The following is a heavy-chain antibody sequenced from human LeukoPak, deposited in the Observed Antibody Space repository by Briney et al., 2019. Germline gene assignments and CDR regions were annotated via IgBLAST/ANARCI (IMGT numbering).Heavy chain of an antibody. CDR2: IRKKTNSYTT. V-gene: IGHV3-72*01. Sequence: GGSLRLSCAASGFTFSDYIMDWVRQAPGKGLEWVGRIRKKTNSYTTEYAASVRGRFSISRDDSKNSLYLQMNSMRAEDTAVYYCARTREQWQVLDYWGQGTLVTVSS. CDR3: ARTREQWQVLDY. D-gene: IGHD6-19*01. CDR1: GFTFSDYI. J-gene: IGHJ4*02.